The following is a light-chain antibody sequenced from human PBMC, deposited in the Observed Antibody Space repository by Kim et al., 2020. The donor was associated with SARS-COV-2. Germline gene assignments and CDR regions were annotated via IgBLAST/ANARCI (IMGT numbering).Light chain of an antibody. J-gene: IGLJ3*02. Sequence: QSALTQPASVSGSHGQAITISCTGTSRDIGSYDLVSWYQQHPGKTPKLMIYEVTKRPSGVSNRFSGSKSGSTASLTISGLQAEDEADYYCCSYAGSTSWVFGGGTQLTVL. V-gene: IGLV2-23*02. CDR3: CSYAGSTSWV. CDR2: EVT. CDR1: SRDIGSYDL.